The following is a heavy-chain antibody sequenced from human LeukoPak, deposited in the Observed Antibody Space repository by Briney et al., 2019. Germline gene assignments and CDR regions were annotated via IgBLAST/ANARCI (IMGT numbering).Heavy chain of an antibody. V-gene: IGHV1-2*02. CDR3: ARRSRNGLDAFDI. J-gene: IGHJ3*02. D-gene: IGHD1-14*01. CDR2: IDPNNGDT. Sequence: ASVKVSCTASAYAFTGYYLHWVRQAPGQGLQWMGWIDPNNGDTEYAQKFQGRVTMTRDRSISTAYMELGRLTSDDTAVYYCARRSRNGLDAFDIWGQGTMVTVSS. CDR1: AYAFTGYY.